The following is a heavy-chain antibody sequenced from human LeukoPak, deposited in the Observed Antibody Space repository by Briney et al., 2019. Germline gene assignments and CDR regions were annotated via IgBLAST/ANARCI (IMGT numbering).Heavy chain of an antibody. CDR3: AKSGGPKYYFDY. V-gene: IGHV3-30*18. CDR2: ISYDGSNK. Sequence: GGSLRLSCAASGFTFSSYGMHWVRQAPGKGLEWVAVISYDGSNKYYADSVKGRFTISRDNSKNTLYLQMNCLRAEDTAVYYCAKSGGPKYYFDYWGQGTLVTVSS. D-gene: IGHD6-25*01. CDR1: GFTFSSYG. J-gene: IGHJ4*02.